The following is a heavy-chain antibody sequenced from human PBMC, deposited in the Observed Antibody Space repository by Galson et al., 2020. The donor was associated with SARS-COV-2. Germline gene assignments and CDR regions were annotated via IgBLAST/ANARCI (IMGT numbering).Heavy chain of an antibody. CDR3: ARDGI. J-gene: IGHJ4*02. CDR1: GFILSDAH. D-gene: IGHD1-26*01. V-gene: IGHV3-11*04. Sequence: GGSLILSCAAPGFILSDAHMTWIRQAPGTGLEWISYIKNGGDTIYYADSVKGRFTMSRDNANNLLYLQMNSLRVEDTATYYCARDGIWGQGNLVTGSS. CDR2: IKNGGDTI.